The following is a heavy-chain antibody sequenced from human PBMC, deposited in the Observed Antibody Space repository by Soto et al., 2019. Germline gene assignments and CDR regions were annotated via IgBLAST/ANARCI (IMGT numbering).Heavy chain of an antibody. J-gene: IGHJ5*02. CDR1: GGTFSSYA. V-gene: IGHV1-69*01. CDR3: SGYSSPLVVIWDWFDP. D-gene: IGHD3-22*01. CDR2: IIPIFGTA. Sequence: QVQLVQSGAEVKKPGSSVKVSCKASGGTFSSYAISWVRQAPGQGLEWMGGIIPIFGTANYAQKFQGRVTITADESTSTAYMELSSMRSEDTAGYYCSGYSSPLVVIWDWFDPWGQGTLVTVSS.